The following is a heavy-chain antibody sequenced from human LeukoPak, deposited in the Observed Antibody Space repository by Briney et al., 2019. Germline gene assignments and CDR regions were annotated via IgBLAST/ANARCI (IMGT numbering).Heavy chain of an antibody. V-gene: IGHV3-38-3*01. J-gene: IGHJ4*02. Sequence: GGSLRLSCAASGFTFSSYSMNWVRQAPGKGLEWVSSISGGSTYYADSRKGRFTISRDNSKNTLYLQMNSLRAEDTAVYYCVREETSTVWDWGQGTLVTVSS. CDR1: GFTFSSYS. CDR3: VREETSTVWD. CDR2: ISGGST. D-gene: IGHD3-16*01.